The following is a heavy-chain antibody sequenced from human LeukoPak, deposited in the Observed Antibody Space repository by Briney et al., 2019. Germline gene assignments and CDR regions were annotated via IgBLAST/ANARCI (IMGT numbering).Heavy chain of an antibody. CDR3: AIDRIISGSYIFAY. D-gene: IGHD1-26*01. V-gene: IGHV3-48*01. Sequence: GGSLRLSCAASAFTFSYYSMNWVRQAPGKGLEWISYISGRSSTIYYADSVRGRFTISRDNAKNSMYLQMNSLRAEDTAVYYCAIDRIISGSYIFAYWGQGTLVTVSS. CDR2: ISGRSSTI. J-gene: IGHJ4*02. CDR1: AFTFSYYS.